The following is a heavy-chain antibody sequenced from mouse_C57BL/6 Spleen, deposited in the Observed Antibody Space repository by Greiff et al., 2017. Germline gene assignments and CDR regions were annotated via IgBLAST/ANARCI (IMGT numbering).Heavy chain of an antibody. CDR1: GYTFTSYW. CDR2: IDPSDSET. Sequence: QVQLKQPGAELVRPGSSVKLSCKASGYTFTSYWMHWVQQRPIQGLEWIGNIDPSDSETHYNQKFKDKATLTVDKSSSTAYMQLSSLTSEDSAVYYCARKDYYGSSPFDYWGQGTTLTVSS. J-gene: IGHJ2*01. V-gene: IGHV1-52*01. D-gene: IGHD1-1*01. CDR3: ARKDYYGSSPFDY.